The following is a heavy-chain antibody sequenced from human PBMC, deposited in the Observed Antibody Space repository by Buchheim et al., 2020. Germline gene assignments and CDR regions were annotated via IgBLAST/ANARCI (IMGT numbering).Heavy chain of an antibody. V-gene: IGHV1-8*01. CDR2: MNSNSGNT. CDR1: GYTFTSYD. J-gene: IGHJ4*02. CDR3: ARTIAARPWWIGYFDY. Sequence: QVQLVQSGAEVKKPGASVQVSCKASGYTFTSYDINWVRQATGQGLEWMGWMNSNSGNTGYVQKFQGRVTMTRNTSISTAYMELSSLRSEDTAVYYCARTIAARPWWIGYFDYWGQGTL. D-gene: IGHD6-6*01.